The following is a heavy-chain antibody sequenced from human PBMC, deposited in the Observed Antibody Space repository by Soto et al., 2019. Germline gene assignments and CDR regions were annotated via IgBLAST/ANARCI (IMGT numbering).Heavy chain of an antibody. V-gene: IGHV3-23*01. CDR1: GFTFSSYA. CDR3: AKGHKLRMYYYDSSGYSDY. CDR2: ISGSGGST. D-gene: IGHD3-22*01. J-gene: IGHJ4*02. Sequence: LRLSCAASGFTFSSYAMSWVRQAPGKGLEWVSAISGSGGSTYYADSVKGRFTISRDNAKNTLYLQMNSLRAEDTAVYYCAKGHKLRMYYYDSSGYSDYWGQGTLVTVSS.